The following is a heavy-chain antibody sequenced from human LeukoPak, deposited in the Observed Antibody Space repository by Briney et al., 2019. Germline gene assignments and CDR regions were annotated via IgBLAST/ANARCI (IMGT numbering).Heavy chain of an antibody. Sequence: GGSLRLSCAASGFTFSNAWMSGVPHAPGKGLECVGRNKSKTDGGTTDYAAPVTGSFTISRDDSKNTLYLQMNSLKTEDTAVYYCTTKYCGGDCYPARTDYWGQGTLVTVSS. CDR1: GFTFSNAW. D-gene: IGHD2-21*02. J-gene: IGHJ4*02. CDR2: NKSKTDGGTT. CDR3: TTKYCGGDCYPARTDY. V-gene: IGHV3-15*01.